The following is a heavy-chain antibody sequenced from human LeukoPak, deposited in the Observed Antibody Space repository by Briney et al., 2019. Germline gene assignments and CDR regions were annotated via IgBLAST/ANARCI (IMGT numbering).Heavy chain of an antibody. D-gene: IGHD2-2*01. V-gene: IGHV1-2*02. CDR3: ARFLTSCYDY. CDR1: GYTFTDYY. Sequence: ASVKVSCKASGYTFTDYYMHWVRQAPGQGLQWMGWINPNSGDTGYAQKFQGRVTLTRDTSITTAYMELSRLRSDDTAVYYCARFLTSCYDYWGQGTLVTVSS. J-gene: IGHJ4*02. CDR2: INPNSGDT.